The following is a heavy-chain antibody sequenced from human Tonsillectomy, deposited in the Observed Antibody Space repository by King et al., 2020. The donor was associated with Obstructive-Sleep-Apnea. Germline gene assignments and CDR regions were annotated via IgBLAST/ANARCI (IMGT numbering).Heavy chain of an antibody. D-gene: IGHD4-23*01. Sequence: VQLQESGPGLVKPSETLSLTCTVSGASISSYYWSWLRQPPGKGLEWIGYLYYGSSTVFNPSLRSRVTISVDTSKSQFSLNLSSVSAADTAVYYCAREAGGNSPFDYWGQGTLVTVSS. J-gene: IGHJ4*02. CDR3: AREAGGNSPFDY. CDR1: GASISSYY. CDR2: LYYGSST. V-gene: IGHV4-59*01.